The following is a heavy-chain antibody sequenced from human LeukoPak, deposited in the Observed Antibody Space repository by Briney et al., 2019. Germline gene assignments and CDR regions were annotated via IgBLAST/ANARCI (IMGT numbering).Heavy chain of an antibody. J-gene: IGHJ3*02. V-gene: IGHV4-34*01. D-gene: IGHD3-22*01. CDR2: ISHSGST. CDR1: GGSISSYY. CDR3: ARPFTYYYDSSGSGTFDI. Sequence: TSETLSLTCTVSGGSISSYYWSWIRQPPGKGLEWIGEISHSGSTNYNPSLKSRVTISVDTSKNQFSLKLNSVTAADTAVYYCARPFTYYYDSSGSGTFDIWGQGTMVTVSS.